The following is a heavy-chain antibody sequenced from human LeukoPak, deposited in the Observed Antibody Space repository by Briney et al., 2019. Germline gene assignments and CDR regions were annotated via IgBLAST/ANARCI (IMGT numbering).Heavy chain of an antibody. CDR2: INHSGST. CDR3: AGFWSGYPNYYYYMDV. J-gene: IGHJ6*03. CDR1: GGSFSGYY. V-gene: IGHV4-34*01. D-gene: IGHD3-3*01. Sequence: SETLSLTCAVYGGSFSGYYWSWIHQPPGKGLERIGEINHSGSTNYNPSLKSRVTISVDTSKNQFSLKLSSVTAADTAVYYCAGFWSGYPNYYYYMDVWGKGTTVTVSS.